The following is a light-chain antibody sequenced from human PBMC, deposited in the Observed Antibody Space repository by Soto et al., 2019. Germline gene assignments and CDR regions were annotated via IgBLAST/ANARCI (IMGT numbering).Light chain of an antibody. J-gene: IGKJ5*01. CDR1: QSISSW. CDR3: QQCHATPLT. V-gene: IGKV1-5*01. Sequence: DIQMTQSPSTLSASVVDRVTITFRASQSISSWLAWYQQKPGRAPKLLIYDASSLESGVPSRFSGSGSGTDFTLTITTLQPEDVGIYYCQQCHATPLTFGQGTRLEIK. CDR2: DAS.